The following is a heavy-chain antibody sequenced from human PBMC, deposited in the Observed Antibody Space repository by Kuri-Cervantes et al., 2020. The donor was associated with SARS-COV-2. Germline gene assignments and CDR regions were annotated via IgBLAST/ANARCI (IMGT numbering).Heavy chain of an antibody. CDR2: IIPIVGTA. CDR1: GGTFSSYA. CDR3: ASCNTVATRGRDYYYYMDV. Sequence: SVKVSCKASGGTFSSYAISWVRQAPGKGLEWMGGIIPIVGTANYAPKFQGRVTITADESTSTAYVELSSLRSEDTAVYYFASCNTVATRGRDYYYYMDVWGKGTTVTVSS. D-gene: IGHD5-12*01. J-gene: IGHJ6*03. V-gene: IGHV1-69*13.